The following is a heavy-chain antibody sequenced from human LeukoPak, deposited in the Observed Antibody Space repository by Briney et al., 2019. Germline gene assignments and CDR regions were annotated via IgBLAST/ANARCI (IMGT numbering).Heavy chain of an antibody. Sequence: GGSLRLSCAASGFTLTGNAMSWVRQAPGRGLEWVSGVGGDERKHYADSVRGRFTISRDNSMNTVHLQMNGLRVEDTAVYYCAKDLSWWAAADYWGQGALVTVSS. CDR3: AKDLSWWAAADY. CDR1: GFTLTGNA. V-gene: IGHV3-23*01. J-gene: IGHJ4*02. CDR2: VGGDERK. D-gene: IGHD2-15*01.